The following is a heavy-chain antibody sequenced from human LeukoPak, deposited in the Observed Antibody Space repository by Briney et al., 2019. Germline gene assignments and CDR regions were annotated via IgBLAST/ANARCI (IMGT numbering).Heavy chain of an antibody. CDR1: GGSISSYY. V-gene: IGHV4-59*12. D-gene: IGHD2-15*01. J-gene: IGHJ4*02. CDR2: IYYSGST. Sequence: SETLSLTCTVSGGSISSYYWSWIRQPPGKGLEWIGYIYYSGSTNYNPSLKSRVTISVDTSKNQFSLKLSSVTAADTAVYYCASGQYCSGGSCYDYWGQGTLVTVSS. CDR3: ASGQYCSGGSCYDY.